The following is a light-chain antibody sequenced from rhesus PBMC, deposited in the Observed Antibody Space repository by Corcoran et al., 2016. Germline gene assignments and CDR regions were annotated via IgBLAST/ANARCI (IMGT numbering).Light chain of an antibody. CDR2: DAS. J-gene: IGKJ4*01. CDR1: QSVSSS. CDR3: QQYSNWPLT. Sequence: EIVLTQSPATLSLSPGERATLSCRASQSVSSSLAWYQQKPGQAPRLLIYDASSRATGIPDRFSGSGSGTDFTFTISSLEPEDFGVYYCQQYSNWPLTFGGGTKVELK. V-gene: IGKV3-42*02.